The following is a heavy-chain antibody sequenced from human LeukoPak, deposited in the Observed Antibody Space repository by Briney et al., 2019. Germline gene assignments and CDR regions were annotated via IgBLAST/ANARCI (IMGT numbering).Heavy chain of an antibody. J-gene: IGHJ3*02. CDR3: ARDSSGYYGAFDI. Sequence: PSETLSLTCTVSGGSISSYYWSWIRQPPGKGLEWIGYIYYSGSTNYNPSLKSRVTISVDTSKNQFSLKLSSVTAADTAVYYCARDSSGYYGAFDIWGQGTMVTVSS. V-gene: IGHV4-59*01. CDR1: GGSISSYY. D-gene: IGHD3-22*01. CDR2: IYYSGST.